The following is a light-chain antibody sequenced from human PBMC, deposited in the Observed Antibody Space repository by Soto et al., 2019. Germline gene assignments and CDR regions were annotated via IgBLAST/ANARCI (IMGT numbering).Light chain of an antibody. CDR1: QSVFSS. CDR2: GAA. V-gene: IGKV3-15*01. Sequence: DIVMTQSPVTLSVSPGERATLSCRASQSVFSSLAWYQQKPGQAPRLLIYGAATRATGIPARFSGSGSGTEFTLTISSLQSEDFAIYYCQQYHNWPAFGQGNKVEIK. J-gene: IGKJ1*01. CDR3: QQYHNWPA.